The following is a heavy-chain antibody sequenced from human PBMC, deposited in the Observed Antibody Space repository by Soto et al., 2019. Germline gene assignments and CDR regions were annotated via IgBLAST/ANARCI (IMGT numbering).Heavy chain of an antibody. Sequence: WGSLSLSCAASGFTFISYWIHWVRQAPGKGLVWVSRINSDGSSTSYADSVKGRFTISRDNAKNTLYLQMNSLRAEDTAVYYCVLRNWFDPWGQGTLVTVSS. J-gene: IGHJ5*02. CDR1: GFTFISYW. CDR3: VLRNWFDP. CDR2: INSDGSST. D-gene: IGHD3-16*01. V-gene: IGHV3-74*01.